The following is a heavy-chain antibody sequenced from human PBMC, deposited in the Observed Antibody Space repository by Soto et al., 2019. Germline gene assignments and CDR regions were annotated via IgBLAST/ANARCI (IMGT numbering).Heavy chain of an antibody. CDR1: GGSFSGYY. V-gene: IGHV4-34*01. CDR2: INHSGST. CDR3: ARGLAGYNWNYPYYYYGMDV. D-gene: IGHD1-7*01. Sequence: SETLSLTCAVYGGSFSGYYWSWIRQPPGKGLEWIGEINHSGSTNYNPSLKSRVTISVDTSKNQFSLKLSSVTAADTAVYYCARGLAGYNWNYPYYYYGMDVRGQGTTVTVSS. J-gene: IGHJ6*02.